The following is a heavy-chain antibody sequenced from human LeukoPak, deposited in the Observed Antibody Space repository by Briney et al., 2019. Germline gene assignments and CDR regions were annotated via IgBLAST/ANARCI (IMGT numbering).Heavy chain of an antibody. D-gene: IGHD6-19*01. CDR3: ARFLSSGPTKGAFDI. CDR1: GSSFTSYW. Sequence: RGESLKISCQGSGSSFTSYWIGWVRQLPGKGLEWMGIIYPGDSDTRYSPSFQGQVTISADKSISTAYLQWSSLKASDTAMYYCARFLSSGPTKGAFDIWGQGTMVTVSS. CDR2: IYPGDSDT. V-gene: IGHV5-51*01. J-gene: IGHJ3*02.